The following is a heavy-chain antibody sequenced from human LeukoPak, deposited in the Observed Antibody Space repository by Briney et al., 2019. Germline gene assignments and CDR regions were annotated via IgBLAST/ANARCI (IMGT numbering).Heavy chain of an antibody. CDR2: IYYSGST. Sequence: PSETLSLTCTVSGGSISSSSYYWGWIRQPPGKGLEWIGSIYYSGSTYYDPSLKSRVTISVDTSKNQFSLKLSSVTAVDTAVYYCARGRSWELPADYWGQGTLVTVSS. J-gene: IGHJ4*02. V-gene: IGHV4-39*07. D-gene: IGHD3-10*01. CDR3: ARGRSWELPADY. CDR1: GGSISSSSYY.